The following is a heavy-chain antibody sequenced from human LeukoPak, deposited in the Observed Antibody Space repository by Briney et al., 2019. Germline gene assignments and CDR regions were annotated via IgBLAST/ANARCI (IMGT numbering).Heavy chain of an antibody. CDR1: GYTFTGYY. J-gene: IGHJ5*02. V-gene: IGHV1-2*02. Sequence: ASVKVSCKASGYTFTGYYMHWVRQAPGQGPEWMGWINPNSGGTNYAQKFQGRVTMTRDTSISTAYMELSRLRSDDTAVYYCARDTGYYDSSGYYSWFDPWGQGTLVTVSS. CDR3: ARDTGYYDSSGYYSWFDP. D-gene: IGHD3-22*01. CDR2: INPNSGGT.